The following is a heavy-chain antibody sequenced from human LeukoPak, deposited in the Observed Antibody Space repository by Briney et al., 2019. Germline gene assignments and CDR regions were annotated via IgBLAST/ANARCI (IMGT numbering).Heavy chain of an antibody. CDR3: ARNLFLSYFDY. J-gene: IGHJ4*02. Sequence: PSETLSLTCTVSGGSISSGDYYWSWIRQPPGKGLEWIGYIYYSGSTYYNPSLKSRVTISEDTSKNQFSLKLSSVTAADTAVYYCARNLFLSYFDYWGQGTLVTVSS. CDR1: GGSISSGDYY. V-gene: IGHV4-30-4*01. CDR2: IYYSGST.